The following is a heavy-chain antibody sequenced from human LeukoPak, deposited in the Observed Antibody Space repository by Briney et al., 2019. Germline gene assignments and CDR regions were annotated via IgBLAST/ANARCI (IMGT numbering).Heavy chain of an antibody. V-gene: IGHV3-11*04. CDR1: GFTFSNHY. CDR3: AREGWDLNALDI. J-gene: IGHJ3*02. Sequence: GGSLRLSCAASGFTFSNHYMSWIRQAPGKGLAWVSYISSRSSNKYYADSVKGRFTISRDNAKNSLYLQMDSLRVEDTAVYYCAREGWDLNALDIWGQGTMVTVSP. CDR2: ISSRSSNK. D-gene: IGHD1-26*01.